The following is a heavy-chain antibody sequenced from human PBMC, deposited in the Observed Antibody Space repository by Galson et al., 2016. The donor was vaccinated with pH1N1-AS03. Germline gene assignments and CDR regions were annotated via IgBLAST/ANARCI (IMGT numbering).Heavy chain of an antibody. CDR3: ATGLSVAGTPYEYYVVDV. Sequence: SVKVSCKASGYTFTSYYIHWVRQAPGQGLEWMGIINPSGGSTRNAQKFQGRISVTRDTSTRTVNMELSSLRSEDTAVYYCATGLSVAGTPYEYYVVDVWGQGTTVIVSS. D-gene: IGHD6-19*01. CDR1: GYTFTSYY. J-gene: IGHJ6*02. V-gene: IGHV1-46*01. CDR2: INPSGGST.